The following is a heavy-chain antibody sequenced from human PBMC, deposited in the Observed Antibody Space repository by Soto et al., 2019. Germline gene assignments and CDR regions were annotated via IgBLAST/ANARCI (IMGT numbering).Heavy chain of an antibody. J-gene: IGHJ6*02. CDR2: IDPSGGVT. V-gene: IGHV1-46*01. CDR1: GYTFTKFH. Sequence: GASVKVSCKASGYTFTKFHIHWVRQAPGQGLEWMGMIDPSGGVTRDAQRFQGRITMTSDTSTSTVYMELSSLRSEDTAVYYCARGSSTSCQSCYYYYGMDVWGQGTTVTVSS. CDR3: ARGSSTSCQSCYYYYGMDV. D-gene: IGHD2-2*01.